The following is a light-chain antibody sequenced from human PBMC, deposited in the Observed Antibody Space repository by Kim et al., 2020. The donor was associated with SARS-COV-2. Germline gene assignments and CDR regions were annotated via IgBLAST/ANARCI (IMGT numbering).Light chain of an antibody. Sequence: ASVGDRVTITCRASQDISNSLAWFQLKPGKAPKSLISAASSLQSGVPSKFSGSGSGTDFTLTISSLQPEDFATYYCQQYDNYPLTFGGGTKVDIK. CDR2: AAS. CDR1: QDISNS. V-gene: IGKV1-16*02. J-gene: IGKJ4*01. CDR3: QQYDNYPLT.